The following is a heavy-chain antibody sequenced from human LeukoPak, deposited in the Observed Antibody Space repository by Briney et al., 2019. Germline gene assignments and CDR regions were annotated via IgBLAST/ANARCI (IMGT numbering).Heavy chain of an antibody. Sequence: GASVTVSCKASGYTFTSYDINWVRQATGQGLEWMGWMNPNSGNTGYAQKFQGRVTMTRNTSISTAYMELSSLRSEDTAVYYCARVRTVFGVVAYYYYMDVWGKGTTVTVSS. D-gene: IGHD3-3*01. J-gene: IGHJ6*03. CDR3: ARVRTVFGVVAYYYYMDV. CDR2: MNPNSGNT. V-gene: IGHV1-8*01. CDR1: GYTFTSYD.